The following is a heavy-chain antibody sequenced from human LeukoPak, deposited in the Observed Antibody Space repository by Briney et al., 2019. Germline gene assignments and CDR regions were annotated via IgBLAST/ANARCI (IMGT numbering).Heavy chain of an antibody. CDR1: GLTFSSYG. J-gene: IGHJ4*02. D-gene: IGHD3-10*01. Sequence: GGSLRLSCAASGLTFSSYGMHWVRQAPGKGLEWVAFIWYDGSDEYYADSVKGRLTISRDNSKNTLYLQMNSLTTEDTAVYYCAKGGGELGSGSLDYWGQGTLVTVSS. V-gene: IGHV3-30*02. CDR2: IWYDGSDE. CDR3: AKGGGELGSGSLDY.